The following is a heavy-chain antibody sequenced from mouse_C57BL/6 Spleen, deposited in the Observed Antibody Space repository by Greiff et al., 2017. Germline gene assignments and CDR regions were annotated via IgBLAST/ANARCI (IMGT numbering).Heavy chain of an antibody. CDR1: GYTFTSYW. CDR3: ARGYYYGSSNFDY. D-gene: IGHD1-1*01. J-gene: IGHJ2*01. V-gene: IGHV1-64*01. Sequence: QVQLQQPGAELVKPGASVKLSCKASGYTFTSYWMHWVKQRPGQGLEWIGMIHPNSGSTNYNEKFKSKATLTVDKSSSTAYMQLSSLTSEDSAVDYCARGYYYGSSNFDYWGQGTTLTVSS. CDR2: IHPNSGST.